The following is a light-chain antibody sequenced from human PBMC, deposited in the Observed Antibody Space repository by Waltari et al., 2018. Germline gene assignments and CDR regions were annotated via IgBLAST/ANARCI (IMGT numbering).Light chain of an antibody. V-gene: IGKV1-8*01. Sequence: AIRMTQSPASLPASTGDRVTISCRANQGVSTYLAWYQQKPGKAPSLLIYASSTLESGVPSKFSGSGSGTDFTLTISCLQSEDFATYYCQQYHTYPWTFGQGTKVEI. CDR1: QGVSTY. CDR3: QQYHTYPWT. J-gene: IGKJ1*01. CDR2: ASS.